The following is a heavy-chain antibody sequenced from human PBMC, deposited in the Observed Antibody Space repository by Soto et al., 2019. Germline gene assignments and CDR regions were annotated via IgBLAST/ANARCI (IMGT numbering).Heavy chain of an antibody. CDR2: IYYSGST. CDR3: AHSRSGRDFDI. V-gene: IGHV4-30-4*01. CDR1: VGSISIGDYY. D-gene: IGHD1-26*01. Sequence: PSETLSLTCTVSVGSISIGDYYWSCIRQPPGKGLGWIGYIYYSGSTYYNPSLKSRVTISVDTSKNQFSLKLGSVTAADTVVYYCAHSRSGRDFDIWGQGTMVTVSS. J-gene: IGHJ3*02.